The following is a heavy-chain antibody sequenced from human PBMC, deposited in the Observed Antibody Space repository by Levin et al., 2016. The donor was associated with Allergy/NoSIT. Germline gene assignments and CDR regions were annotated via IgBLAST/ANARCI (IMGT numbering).Heavy chain of an antibody. Sequence: SVTGRFIISRDNSKNMLYLQMSSLRAEDTAVYFCAKDRRCSSGTCYLDYWGQGTLVTVSS. J-gene: IGHJ4*02. D-gene: IGHD2-15*01. CDR3: AKDRRCSSGTCYLDY. V-gene: IGHV3-23*01.